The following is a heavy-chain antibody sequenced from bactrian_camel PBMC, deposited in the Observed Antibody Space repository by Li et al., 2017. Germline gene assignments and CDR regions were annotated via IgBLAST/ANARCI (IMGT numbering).Heavy chain of an antibody. D-gene: IGHD5*01. Sequence: DVQLVESGGGLVQPGGSLRLSCAASGFTDCMAWFRQAPGKVREEVAAIASDGVTTYADSVKGRFTISKDKAKNTLYLQMTSLKPEDTGMYVCAAQLGIRAWLCNTDNSDYGYWGQGTQVTVS. J-gene: IGHJ4*01. V-gene: IGHV3S42*01. CDR2: IASDGVT. CDR1: GFTDC. CDR3: AAQLGIRAWLCNTDNSDYGY.